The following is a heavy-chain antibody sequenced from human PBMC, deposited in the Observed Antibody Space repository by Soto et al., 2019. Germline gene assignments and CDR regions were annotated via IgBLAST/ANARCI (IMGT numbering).Heavy chain of an antibody. CDR3: AYESSGYYPLGAFDI. J-gene: IGHJ3*02. Sequence: ASVKVSCKASGYTFTSYGISWVRQAPGQGLEWMGWISAINGTTNYAQKFQGRVTITADESTSTAYMELSSLRSEDTAVYYCAYESSGYYPLGAFDIWGQGTMVTVS. CDR2: ISAINGTT. V-gene: IGHV1-69*13. CDR1: GYTFTSYG. D-gene: IGHD3-22*01.